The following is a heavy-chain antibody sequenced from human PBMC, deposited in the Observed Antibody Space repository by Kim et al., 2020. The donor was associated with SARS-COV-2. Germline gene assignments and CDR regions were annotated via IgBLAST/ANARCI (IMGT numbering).Heavy chain of an antibody. V-gene: IGHV4-34*01. CDR2: INHSGST. Sequence: SETLSLTCAVYGGSFSGYYWSWIRQPPGQGLEWIGEINHSGSTNYNPSLKSRVTISVDTSKNQFSLKLSSVTAADTAVDYCERGLGGIAVAKTRGYYGM. J-gene: IGHJ6*01. D-gene: IGHD6-19*01. CDR1: GGSFSGYY. CDR3: ERGLGGIAVAKTRGYYGM.